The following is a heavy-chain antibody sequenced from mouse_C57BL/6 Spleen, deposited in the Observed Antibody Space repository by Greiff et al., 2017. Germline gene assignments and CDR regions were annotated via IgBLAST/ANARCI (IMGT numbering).Heavy chain of an antibody. J-gene: IGHJ3*01. Sequence: QVQLKESGAELARPGASVKLSCKASGYTFTSYGISWVKQRTGQGLEWIGEIYPRSGNTYYNEKFKGKATLTADKSSSTAYMELRSLTSEDSAVYFCARLGAQFAYWGQGTLVTVSA. CDR2: IYPRSGNT. CDR1: GYTFTSYG. V-gene: IGHV1-81*01. CDR3: ARLGAQFAY. D-gene: IGHD1-3*01.